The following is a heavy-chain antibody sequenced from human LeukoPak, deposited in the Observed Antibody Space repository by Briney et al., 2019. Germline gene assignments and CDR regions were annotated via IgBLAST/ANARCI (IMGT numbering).Heavy chain of an antibody. CDR3: ARGNNY. CDR1: GGSFSGYY. CDR2: INHSGSA. D-gene: IGHD2/OR15-2a*01. J-gene: IGHJ4*02. V-gene: IGHV4-34*01. Sequence: SETLSLTCAVYGGSFSGYYWSWIRQPPGKGLEWIGEINHSGSASYNPSLKSRVTISVDTSKNQFSLRLSSVTAADTAMYYCARGNNYWGQGILVTVSS.